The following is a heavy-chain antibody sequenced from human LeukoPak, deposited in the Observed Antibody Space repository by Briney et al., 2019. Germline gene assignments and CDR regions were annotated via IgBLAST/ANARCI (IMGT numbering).Heavy chain of an antibody. CDR1: GGTFSSYA. V-gene: IGHV1-69*13. CDR2: IIPIFGTA. J-gene: IGHJ5*02. D-gene: IGHD2-21*02. CDR3: AIGAYCGGDCYSWFDP. Sequence: ASVKVSCKASGGTFSSYAISWVRQAPGQGLEWMGGIIPIFGTANYAQKFQGRVTITADESTSTAYMELSSLRSEDTAVYYCAIGAYCGGDCYSWFDPWGQGTLVTVSS.